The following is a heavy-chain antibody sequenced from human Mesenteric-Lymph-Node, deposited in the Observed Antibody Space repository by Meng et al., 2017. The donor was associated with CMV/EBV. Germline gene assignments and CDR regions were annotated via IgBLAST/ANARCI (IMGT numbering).Heavy chain of an antibody. CDR2: IWYDGSNK. CDR1: GFTFSNYG. D-gene: IGHD1-1*01. Sequence: GESLKISCAASGFTFSNYGMHWVRQAPGKGLEWVTFIWYDGSNKYYADSVKGRFTISRDNSKNTLYLQMNTLRVEDTAVYYCARKPTLSSAWGYWGHGVLVTVSS. CDR3: ARKPTLSSAWGY. J-gene: IGHJ4*01. V-gene: IGHV3-30*02.